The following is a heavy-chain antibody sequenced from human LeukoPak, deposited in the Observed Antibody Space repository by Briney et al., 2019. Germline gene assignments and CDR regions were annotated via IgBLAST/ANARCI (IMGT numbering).Heavy chain of an antibody. J-gene: IGHJ5*02. D-gene: IGHD4-17*01. V-gene: IGHV4-59*11. CDR3: ARDRLRYGDYVGWFDP. CDR1: GGSLSSHY. Sequence: SETLSLTCTVSGGSLSSHYWSWIRQPTGKGLEWIGCIYYSGSTNYNPSLKSRVTISVDTSKNQFSLKLSSVTAADTAVYYCARDRLRYGDYVGWFDPWGQGTLVTVSS. CDR2: IYYSGST.